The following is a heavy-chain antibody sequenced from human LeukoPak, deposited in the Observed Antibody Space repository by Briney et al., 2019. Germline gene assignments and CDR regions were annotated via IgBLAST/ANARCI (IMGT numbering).Heavy chain of an antibody. CDR3: ARDIGQQLVRAQRPSPIY. CDR2: ISSSSSYI. CDR1: GFTFSGYS. V-gene: IGHV3-21*01. Sequence: KPGGSLRLSCAASGFTFSGYSMNWVRQAPGKGLEWVSSISSSSSYIYYADSVKGRFTISRDNAKNSLYLQMNSLRAEDTAVYYCARDIGQQLVRAQRPSPIYWGQGTLVTVSS. D-gene: IGHD6-13*01. J-gene: IGHJ4*02.